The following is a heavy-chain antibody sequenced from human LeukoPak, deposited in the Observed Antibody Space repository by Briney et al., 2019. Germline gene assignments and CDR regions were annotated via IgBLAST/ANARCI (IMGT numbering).Heavy chain of an antibody. D-gene: IGHD6-13*01. J-gene: IGHJ3*01. CDR2: IRYDGNDH. CDR1: GFTFSRYG. V-gene: IGHV3-33*01. Sequence: GGSLRLSCAGSGFTFSRYGMHWVRQAPGKELEWVALIRYDGNDHWYGDSAKGRFTISRDNSKDTVYLQMDSLRDEDTAVYYCARWGIAFDLWGQGTMVTVSS. CDR3: ARWGIAFDL.